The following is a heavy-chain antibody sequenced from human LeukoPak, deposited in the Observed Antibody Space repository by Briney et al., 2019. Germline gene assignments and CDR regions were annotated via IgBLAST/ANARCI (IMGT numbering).Heavy chain of an antibody. D-gene: IGHD3-16*01. CDR3: ARDANDYASPPDY. V-gene: IGHV3-48*04. CDR1: GFTFSIYS. J-gene: IGHJ4*02. Sequence: GGSLRLSCAASGFTFSIYSMNWVRQAPGKGLQWVSHVGASSGAIFYADSVKGRFTISRDNAKNSVYLQMNSPRAEDTAVYYCARDANDYASPPDYWGQGALVTVSS. CDR2: VGASSGAI.